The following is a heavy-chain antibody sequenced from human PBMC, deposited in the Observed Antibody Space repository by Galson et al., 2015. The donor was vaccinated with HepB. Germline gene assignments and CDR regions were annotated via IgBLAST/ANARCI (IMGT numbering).Heavy chain of an antibody. J-gene: IGHJ5*02. CDR1: RFTFSSYA. CDR3: ARGGGPTSAIFGVVIPPATDP. D-gene: IGHD3-3*01. CDR2: IGGSGGST. V-gene: IGHV3-23*01. Sequence: SLRLSCAVSRFTFSSYAMSWVHQAPGKGLEWVSTIGGSGGSTFYPDSVKGRFTISRDNSKNTLFLQMSSLRAEDTATYYCARGGGPTSAIFGVVIPPATDPWGQGTLVTVST.